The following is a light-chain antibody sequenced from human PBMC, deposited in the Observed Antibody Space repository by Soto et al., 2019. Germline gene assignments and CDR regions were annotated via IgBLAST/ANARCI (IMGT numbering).Light chain of an antibody. CDR3: QQYDNLPFT. J-gene: IGKJ3*01. V-gene: IGKV1-33*01. CDR1: QDISKY. Sequence: DIQMTQSPSSVSASVGDRVTITCQASQDISKYLNWCQQKPGEAPKLLIYDASNLETGVPSRFSGSGSGTDFTFTISSLQPEDIATYYCQQYDNLPFTFGPGTKVDIK. CDR2: DAS.